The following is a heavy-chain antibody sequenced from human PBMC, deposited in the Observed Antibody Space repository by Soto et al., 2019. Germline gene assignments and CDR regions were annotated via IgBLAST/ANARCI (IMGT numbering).Heavy chain of an antibody. CDR2: SKSKTDGGTT. CDR3: TTALPISSWDGRYYYYYGIDV. CDR1: GFTFSNAW. J-gene: IGHJ6*02. Sequence: EVQLVESGGGLVKPGGSLRLSCAASGFTFSNAWMNWVRQAPGKGLEWVGRSKSKTDGGTTDYAAPVQGRFTISRDDSKYTLYLQMNSLKTEDTAVYDCTTALPISSWDGRYYYYYGIDVWGQGTTVTVSS. D-gene: IGHD6-13*01. V-gene: IGHV3-15*07.